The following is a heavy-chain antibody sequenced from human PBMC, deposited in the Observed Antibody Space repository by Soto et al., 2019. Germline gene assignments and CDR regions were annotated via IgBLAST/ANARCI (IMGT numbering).Heavy chain of an antibody. CDR1: GYTLTELS. J-gene: IGHJ6*02. V-gene: IGHV1-24*01. D-gene: IGHD1-26*01. CDR2: FDPEDGET. Sequence: QVQLVQSGAEVKKPGASVKVSCKVSGYTLTELSMHWVRQAPGKGLEWMGGFDPEDGETIYAQKFQGRVTMTEDTSTDTAYMELSSLRSEDTAVYYCATVSRAVGATEVMRIRHYYYYGMDVWGQGTTVTVSS. CDR3: ATVSRAVGATEVMRIRHYYYYGMDV.